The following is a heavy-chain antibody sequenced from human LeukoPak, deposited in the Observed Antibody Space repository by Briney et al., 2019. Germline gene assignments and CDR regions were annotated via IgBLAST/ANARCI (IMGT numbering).Heavy chain of an antibody. CDR3: ARDLVMGEQQP. J-gene: IGHJ4*02. V-gene: IGHV1-46*01. CDR1: GYTFTSYY. Sequence: GASVKVSCKASGYTFTSYYMHWVRQAPGQGLEWMGIINPSGGSTSYAQKFQGRVTMTRDMSTSTVYMELSSLRSEDTAVYYCARDLVMGEQQPWGQGTLVTVSS. CDR2: INPSGGST. D-gene: IGHD6-13*01.